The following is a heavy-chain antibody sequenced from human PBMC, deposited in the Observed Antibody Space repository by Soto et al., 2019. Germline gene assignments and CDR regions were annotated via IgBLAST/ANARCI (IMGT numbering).Heavy chain of an antibody. CDR3: ARAGGSRNKNAFNI. CDR2: IHFSEST. J-gene: IGHJ3*02. CDR1: GGSISTSNYY. V-gene: IGHV4-39*01. Sequence: PSETLSLTCIVSGGSISTSNYYWAWIRQPPGKALEWIGSIHFSESTYYNPSLWSRVTISVDTSQNQISLSLGSVTAADTAVYYYARAGGSRNKNAFNIWGNVTMVTVSS. D-gene: IGHD3-16*01.